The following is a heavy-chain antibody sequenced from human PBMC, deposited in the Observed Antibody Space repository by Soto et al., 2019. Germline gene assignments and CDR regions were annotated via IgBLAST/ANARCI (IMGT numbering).Heavy chain of an antibody. J-gene: IGHJ4*02. CDR1: GYSFAGYW. D-gene: IGHD3-22*01. V-gene: IGHV5-10-1*01. CDR3: ARQIYDSDTGPNFQYYFDS. Sequence: GESLRISCKGSGYSFAGYWITWVRQKPGKGLEWMGRIDPSDSQTYYSPSFRGHVTISVTKSITTVFLQWSSLRASDTAMYYCARQIYDSDTGPNFQYYFDSWGQGTPVTVSS. CDR2: IDPSDSQT.